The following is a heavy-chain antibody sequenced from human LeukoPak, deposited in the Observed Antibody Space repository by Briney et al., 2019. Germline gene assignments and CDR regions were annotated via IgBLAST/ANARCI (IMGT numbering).Heavy chain of an antibody. CDR2: IYYSGST. J-gene: IGHJ6*02. Sequence: PSETLSLTCAVYGGSFSGYYWSWICQPPGKGLEWIGYIYYSGSTNYNPSLKSRVTISVDTSKNQFSLKLGSVTAADTAVYYCARMIAAAGSYYYGMDVWGQGTTVTVSS. CDR1: GGSFSGYY. V-gene: IGHV4-59*01. D-gene: IGHD6-13*01. CDR3: ARMIAAAGSYYYGMDV.